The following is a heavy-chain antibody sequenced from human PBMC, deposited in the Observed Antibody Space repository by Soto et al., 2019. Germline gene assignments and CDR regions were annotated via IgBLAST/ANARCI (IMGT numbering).Heavy chain of an antibody. V-gene: IGHV3-23*01. D-gene: IGHD4-17*01. CDR1: GFTFSSYA. Sequence: GGSLRLSCAASGFTFSSYAMGWVRQAPGKGLECVSTISGSGGTTYYADSVKGRFTISRDNSKNTLYLQMNSLRAEDTAVYYCARGTTVTNFYYYDYGMDVWGQGTTVTVSS. CDR2: ISGSGGTT. J-gene: IGHJ6*02. CDR3: ARGTTVTNFYYYDYGMDV.